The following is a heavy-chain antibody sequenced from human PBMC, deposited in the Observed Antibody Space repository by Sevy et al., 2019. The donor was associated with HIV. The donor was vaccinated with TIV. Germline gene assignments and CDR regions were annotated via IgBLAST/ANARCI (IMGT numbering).Heavy chain of an antibody. CDR1: GFTFSSND. CDR2: ISSRGDYT. Sequence: GGSLRLSCAASGFTFSSNDMNWVRQAPGKGLEWVSSISSRGDYTFYADSVKGRFTVSRDNSKNTLFLQMNSLRAEDTAVYYCAKYDFWSGSERPNFDYWGQGTLVTVSS. CDR3: AKYDFWSGSERPNFDY. J-gene: IGHJ4*02. V-gene: IGHV3-23*01. D-gene: IGHD3-3*01.